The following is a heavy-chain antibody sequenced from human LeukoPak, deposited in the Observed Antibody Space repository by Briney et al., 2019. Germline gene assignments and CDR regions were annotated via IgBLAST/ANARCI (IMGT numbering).Heavy chain of an antibody. J-gene: IGHJ5*02. Sequence: SETLSLTCTVSGGSISSGGYYWSWIRQHPGTGLEWIGYIYYSGSTYYNPSLKSRVTISVDTSKNQFSLKLSSVTAADTAVYYCARERLRLSWFDPWGQGTLVTVSS. CDR3: ARERLRLSWFDP. CDR2: IYYSGST. D-gene: IGHD4-17*01. CDR1: GGSISSGGYY. V-gene: IGHV4-31*03.